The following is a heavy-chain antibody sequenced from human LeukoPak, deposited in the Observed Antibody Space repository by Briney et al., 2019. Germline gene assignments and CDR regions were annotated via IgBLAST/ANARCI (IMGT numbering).Heavy chain of an antibody. J-gene: IGHJ4*02. D-gene: IGHD5-18*01. CDR3: ARGLNRGYTXGSXFDY. CDR2: IYYSGST. Sequence: SETLSLTCTVSGGSISSYYWSWIRQPPGKGLEWIGYIYYSGSTNYNPSLKSRVTMSVDTSKNQFSLKLSSVTAADTAVYYCARGLNRGYTXGSXFDYWGQGTLVSVSS. CDR1: GGSISSYY. V-gene: IGHV4-59*01.